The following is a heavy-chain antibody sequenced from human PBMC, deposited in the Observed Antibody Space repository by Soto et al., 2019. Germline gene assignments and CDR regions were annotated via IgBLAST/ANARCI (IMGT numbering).Heavy chain of an antibody. CDR1: DGSIISYY. V-gene: IGHV4-59*01. J-gene: IGHJ5*02. Sequence: LVILSLTCTVFDGSIISYYWSCIRQPPGKGLEWIGYIYYSGSTNYNPSLKSRVTISVDTSKNQFSLKLSSVTAADTAVYYCARAGYCSGGSCYTPGNNLFDPWGQGTLVTVSS. CDR3: ARAGYCSGGSCYTPGNNLFDP. CDR2: IYYSGST. D-gene: IGHD2-15*01.